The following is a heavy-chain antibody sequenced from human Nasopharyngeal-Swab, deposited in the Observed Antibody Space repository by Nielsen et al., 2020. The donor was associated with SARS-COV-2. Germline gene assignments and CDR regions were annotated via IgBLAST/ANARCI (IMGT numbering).Heavy chain of an antibody. CDR2: IGAGGNT. Sequence: GGSLRLSCAASGFTFSSSAISWVRQAPGMGLEWVSVIGAGGNTIYADSVKGRFTISRDNSKNMVYLQMDSLRAEDTAVYYCARLSTLKGYWGQGTLVTVSS. J-gene: IGHJ4*02. V-gene: IGHV3-23*01. CDR1: GFTFSSSA. D-gene: IGHD5/OR15-5a*01. CDR3: ARLSTLKGY.